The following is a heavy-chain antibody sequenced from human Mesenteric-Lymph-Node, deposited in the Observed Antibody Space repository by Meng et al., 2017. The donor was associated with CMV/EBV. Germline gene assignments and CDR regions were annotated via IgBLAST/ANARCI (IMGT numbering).Heavy chain of an antibody. D-gene: IGHD3-3*01. J-gene: IGHJ4*02. CDR3: ARVSYYDFDY. Sequence: GESLKISCAASEFTFSWFWMSWVRQAPGKGLEWVASIKQDGSDEYYVGSVKGRFTISRDNAKNSLYLQMNSLRAEDTAMYYCARVSYYDFDYWGQGTLVTVSS. V-gene: IGHV3-7*01. CDR1: EFTFSWFW. CDR2: IKQDGSDE.